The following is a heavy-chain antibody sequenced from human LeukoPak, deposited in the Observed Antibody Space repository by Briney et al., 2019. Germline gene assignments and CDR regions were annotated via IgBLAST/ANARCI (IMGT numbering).Heavy chain of an antibody. CDR3: ARDPLGVYCSGGSCHLGGYYFDY. J-gene: IGHJ4*02. D-gene: IGHD2-15*01. Sequence: GGSLRLSCAASGFTFSSYGMHWVRQAPGKGLEWVAVIWYDGSNKYYADSVKGRFTISRDNSKNTLYLQMNSLRAEDTAVYYCARDPLGVYCSGGSCHLGGYYFDYWGQGTLVAVSS. CDR2: IWYDGSNK. CDR1: GFTFSSYG. V-gene: IGHV3-33*01.